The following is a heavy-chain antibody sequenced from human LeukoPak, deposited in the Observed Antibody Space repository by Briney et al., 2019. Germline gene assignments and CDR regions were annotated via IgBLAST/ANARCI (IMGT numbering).Heavy chain of an antibody. CDR2: ISGSGGST. CDR3: ALHQSGTQPHYYYGMDV. V-gene: IGHV3-23*01. Sequence: GGSLRLSCAASGFTFSSYAMSWVRQAPGKGLEWVSAISGSGGSTYYADSVKGRFTISRDNSKNTLYLQMNSLRAEDTAVYYCALHQSGTQPHYYYGMDVWGQGTTVTVSS. D-gene: IGHD6-25*01. J-gene: IGHJ6*02. CDR1: GFTFSSYA.